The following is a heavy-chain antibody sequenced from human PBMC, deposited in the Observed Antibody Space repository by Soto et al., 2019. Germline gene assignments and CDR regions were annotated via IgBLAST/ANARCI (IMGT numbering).Heavy chain of an antibody. D-gene: IGHD1-7*01. Sequence: QVHLQQWGAGLLKPSGTLSLTCTVSGGSFTEAYWTWVRQSPGRGLEWIGEVFHAGNTNYNPSLKSRVTLSLDTAENQFSLRLTSVTAADSAVYYCARAPRELLAEGPLFLYYYYGFDVWGQGTTVIVSS. J-gene: IGHJ6*02. CDR1: GGSFTEAY. CDR2: VFHAGNT. V-gene: IGHV4-34*12. CDR3: ARAPRELLAEGPLFLYYYYGFDV.